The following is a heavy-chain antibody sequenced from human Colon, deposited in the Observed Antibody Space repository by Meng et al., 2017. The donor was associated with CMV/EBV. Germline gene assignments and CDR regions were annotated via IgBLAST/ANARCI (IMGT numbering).Heavy chain of an antibody. D-gene: IGHD5-18*01. CDR1: GGSLSTSAYY. CDR2: VYYSGST. V-gene: IGHV4-39*07. CDR3: ARDSHSRYSAYEGLFDF. Sequence: SEILSPTCTVPGGSLSTSAYYWGWVRQSPGKGLEWIGTVYYSGSTYYNLSLKSRVTISVDRSKNQFSLNLTSVVAADTDVYYCARDSHSRYSAYEGLFDFWGQGTQVTVSS. J-gene: IGHJ4*02.